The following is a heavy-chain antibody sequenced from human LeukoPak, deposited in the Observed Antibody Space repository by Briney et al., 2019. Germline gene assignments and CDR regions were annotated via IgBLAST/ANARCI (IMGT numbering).Heavy chain of an antibody. CDR2: IYYSGTT. V-gene: IGHV4-59*01. CDR3: ARGVYIAAAQYGY. J-gene: IGHJ4*02. D-gene: IGHD6-13*01. CDR1: GGSISSYY. Sequence: PSETLSLTCTVSGGSISSYYWSWIRQPPGKGLEWIGYIYYSGTTNYNPSLKSRVTISVDTSKNQFSLKLSSVTAADTAVYHCARGVYIAAAQYGYWGQGTLVTVTS.